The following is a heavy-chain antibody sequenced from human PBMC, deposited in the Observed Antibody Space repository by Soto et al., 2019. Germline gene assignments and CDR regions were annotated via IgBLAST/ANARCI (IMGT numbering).Heavy chain of an antibody. CDR2: IFSNDER. CDR1: GFSLSNAGMG. D-gene: IGHD2-15*01. Sequence: QVTLKESGPVLVKPTETLTLTCTVSGFSLSNAGMGVSWIRQPPGKALEWLAHIFSNDERRFSTSLKNRLTVSKDTFISQVVLIMTNMDPVDTATYYCAQTEDGGRSRTPAGWFDAWGQGPLVTVSS. V-gene: IGHV2-26*01. CDR3: AQTEDGGRSRTPAGWFDA. J-gene: IGHJ5*02.